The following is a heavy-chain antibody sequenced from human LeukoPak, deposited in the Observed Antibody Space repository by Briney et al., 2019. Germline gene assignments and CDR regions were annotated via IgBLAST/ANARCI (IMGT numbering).Heavy chain of an antibody. CDR3: ARFPRIAVAGTAFDY. CDR1: GYTFTSYA. V-gene: IGHV1-2*02. CDR2: INPNSGGT. J-gene: IGHJ4*02. Sequence: ASVKVSCKASGYTFTSYAMNWVRQAPGQGLEWMGWINPNSGGTNYAQKFQGRVTMTRDTSISTAYMELSRLRSDDTAVYYCARFPRIAVAGTAFDYWGQGTLVTVSS. D-gene: IGHD6-19*01.